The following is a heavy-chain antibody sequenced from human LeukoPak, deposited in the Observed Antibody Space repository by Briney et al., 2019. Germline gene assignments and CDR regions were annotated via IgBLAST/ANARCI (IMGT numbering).Heavy chain of an antibody. Sequence: PSETLSLTCTVSGGSISSYYWSWIRQPPGKGLEWIGYIYYSGSSNYNPSLKSRVTISVDTSKNQFSLKLSSVTAADTAVYYCAREGAAGLDPWGQGTLVTVSS. CDR3: AREGAAGLDP. D-gene: IGHD6-13*01. CDR1: GGSISSYY. CDR2: IYYSGSS. V-gene: IGHV4-59*01. J-gene: IGHJ5*02.